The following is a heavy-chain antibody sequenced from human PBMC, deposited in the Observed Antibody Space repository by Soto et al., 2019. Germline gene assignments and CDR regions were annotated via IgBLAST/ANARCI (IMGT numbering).Heavy chain of an antibody. CDR2: ISTLNGNT. D-gene: IGHD6-19*01. J-gene: IGHJ4*02. V-gene: IGHV1-18*01. CDR3: ARDALPWLVPLHEYYFDY. CDR1: GYDYVTYA. Sequence: ASVKVSCKASGYDYVTYAITWVRQRPGQGLEWMGWISTLNGNTNYAQNFQGRVTMTTDTSTRIVHLELRSLRSEDTAVYYCARDALPWLVPLHEYYFDYWGQGTLVTVSS.